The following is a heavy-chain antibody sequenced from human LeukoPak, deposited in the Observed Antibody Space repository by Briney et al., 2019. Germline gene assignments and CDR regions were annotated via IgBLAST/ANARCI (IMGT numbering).Heavy chain of an antibody. D-gene: IGHD2-15*01. V-gene: IGHV3-30*18. CDR1: GFTFGKYW. Sequence: GGSLRLSCVASGFTFGKYWMSWVRQAPGKGLEWVAVISYDGSNKYYADSVKGRFTISRDNSKNTLYLQMNSLRAEDTAVYYCAKAGYCSGGSCYTPHYFDYWGQGTLVTVSS. CDR2: ISYDGSNK. CDR3: AKAGYCSGGSCYTPHYFDY. J-gene: IGHJ4*02.